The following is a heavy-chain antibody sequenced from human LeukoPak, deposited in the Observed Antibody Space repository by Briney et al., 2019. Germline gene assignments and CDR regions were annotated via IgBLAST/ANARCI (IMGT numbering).Heavy chain of an antibody. CDR1: GFTFSNYG. Sequence: PGGSLRLSCAASGFTFSNYGMHCVRQAPGRGLEWVAGMSYDGGHIYYGDSVKGRFTISRDNSKDTAYVEMNSLRPADTAVYYCAKGCSSTSCAIEFDSWGQGILVTVSS. CDR3: AKGCSSTSCAIEFDS. V-gene: IGHV3-30*18. J-gene: IGHJ4*02. CDR2: MSYDGGHI. D-gene: IGHD2-2*01.